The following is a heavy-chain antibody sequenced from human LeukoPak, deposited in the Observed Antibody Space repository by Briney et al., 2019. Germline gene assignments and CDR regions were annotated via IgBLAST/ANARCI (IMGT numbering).Heavy chain of an antibody. V-gene: IGHV3-74*01. CDR3: ARDRAAFGVVQVGY. J-gene: IGHJ4*02. CDR2: INSDGTNT. D-gene: IGHD3-3*01. CDR1: TFTFSRYW. Sequence: PGGSLRLSCAASTFTFSRYWMHWVRQAPGKGLVWVSRINSDGTNTYYADSMKGRFTISRDNTKNTLYLQMNSLRTEDTAVYYCARDRAAFGVVQVGYWGQGTLVTVSS.